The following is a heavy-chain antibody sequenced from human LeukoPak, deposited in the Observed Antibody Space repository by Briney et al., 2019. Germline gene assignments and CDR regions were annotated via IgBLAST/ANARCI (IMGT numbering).Heavy chain of an antibody. CDR1: GFTFSSYS. CDR2: ISSSGSTA. V-gene: IGHV3-48*02. D-gene: IGHD2-15*01. J-gene: IGHJ5*02. CDR3: AVEGYCSGGSCYTNWFDP. Sequence: GGSLRLSCAASGFTFSSYSMSWVRQAPGKGLEWVSYISSSGSTAYYADSAKGRITISRDNARNSLYLQMNSLRDEDTAVYYCAVEGYCSGGSCYTNWFDPWGLGTLVTVSS.